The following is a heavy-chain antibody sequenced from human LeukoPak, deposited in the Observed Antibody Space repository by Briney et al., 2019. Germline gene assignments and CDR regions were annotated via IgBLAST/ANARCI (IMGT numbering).Heavy chain of an antibody. CDR3: ARVYGGVATIGLGY. CDR2: ISYDGSNK. CDR1: GFTFSSYA. J-gene: IGHJ4*02. D-gene: IGHD5-12*01. V-gene: IGHV3-30-3*01. Sequence: GGSLRLSCAASGFTFSSYAMHWVRQAPGKGLEWVAVISYDGSNKYYADSVKGRFTISRDNSKNTLYLQMNSLRAEDTAVYYCARVYGGVATIGLGYWGQGTLVTVSS.